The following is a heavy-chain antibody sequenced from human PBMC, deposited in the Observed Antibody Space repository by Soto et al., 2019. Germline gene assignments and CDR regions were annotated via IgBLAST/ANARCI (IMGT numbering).Heavy chain of an antibody. CDR1: GFTFSSYS. J-gene: IGHJ6*02. D-gene: IGHD3-10*01. Sequence: GGSLRLSCAASGFTFSSYSMNWVRQAPGKGLEWVSSISSSSSYIYYADSVKGRFTISRDNAKNPLYLQMNSLRAEDTAVYYCAREGGFNIQDDYYYYGLDVWGQGTPVTVSS. CDR3: AREGGFNIQDDYYYYGLDV. CDR2: ISSSSSYI. V-gene: IGHV3-21*01.